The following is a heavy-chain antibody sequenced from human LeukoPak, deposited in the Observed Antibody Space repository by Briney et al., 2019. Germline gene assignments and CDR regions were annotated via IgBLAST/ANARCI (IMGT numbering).Heavy chain of an antibody. J-gene: IGHJ6*02. Sequence: GGSLRLSCAASGLTFSSYAMNWVRQAPGKGLEWVSSISSSSSYIYYADSVKGRFTISRDNAKNSLYLQMNSLRAEDTAVYYCARDHDFWSGYFPAYYYGMDVWGQGTTVTVSS. V-gene: IGHV3-21*01. CDR1: GLTFSSYA. D-gene: IGHD3-3*01. CDR2: ISSSSSYI. CDR3: ARDHDFWSGYFPAYYYGMDV.